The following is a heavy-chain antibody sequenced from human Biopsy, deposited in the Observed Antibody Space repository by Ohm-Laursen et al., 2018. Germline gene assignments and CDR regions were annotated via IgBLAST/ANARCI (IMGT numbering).Heavy chain of an antibody. CDR1: GGSFSGYD. CDR2: FSHTGTT. J-gene: IGHJ3*01. D-gene: IGHD4/OR15-4a*01. Sequence: PGTLSLTCAADGGSFSGYDWTWIRQPPGKGLEWVGEFSHTGTTIYNPSLKSRLTISVDKSKNHFSLRLTSVTAADTATYFCARGPYGDNAGAFDVWGQGTVVTVSS. CDR3: ARGPYGDNAGAFDV. V-gene: IGHV4-34*01.